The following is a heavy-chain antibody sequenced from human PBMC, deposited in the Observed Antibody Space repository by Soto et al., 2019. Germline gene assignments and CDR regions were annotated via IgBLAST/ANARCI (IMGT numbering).Heavy chain of an antibody. CDR1: GGTFSSYA. J-gene: IGHJ3*02. Sequence: SVKVSCKASGGTFSSYAISWVRQAPGQGLEWMGGIIPIFGTANYAQKFQGRVTITADESTSTVYMELSSLRSEDTAVYYCARDMRLLRFKAFDIWGQGTMVTVSS. V-gene: IGHV1-69*13. CDR3: ARDMRLLRFKAFDI. CDR2: IIPIFGTA. D-gene: IGHD5-12*01.